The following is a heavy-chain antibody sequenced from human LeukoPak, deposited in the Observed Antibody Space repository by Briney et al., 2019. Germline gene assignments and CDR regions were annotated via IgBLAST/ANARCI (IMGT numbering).Heavy chain of an antibody. CDR3: ARESAEGNHWFDP. V-gene: IGHV4-34*01. CDR2: INHSGST. CDR1: GGSFSGYY. Sequence: SETLSLTCAVYGGSFSGYYRSWIRQPPGKGLEWIGEINHSGSTNYNPSLKSRVTISVDTSKNQFSLKLSSVTAADTAVYYCARESAEGNHWFDPWGQGTLVTVSS. J-gene: IGHJ5*02.